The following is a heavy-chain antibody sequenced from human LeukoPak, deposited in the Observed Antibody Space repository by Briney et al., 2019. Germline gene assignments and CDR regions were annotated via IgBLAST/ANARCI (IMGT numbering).Heavy chain of an antibody. D-gene: IGHD3-9*01. Sequence: LSGGSLRLSCAASGFTFSNYAMGWVRRAPGKGLEWVSGISGSDYAYYTDSVKGRFTISRDNSKNTLYLQMNTLRAEDTAVYYCAKGVRYLDWWILDYWGQGTLVPVSS. CDR1: GFTFSNYA. CDR2: ISGSDYA. CDR3: AKGVRYLDWWILDY. V-gene: IGHV3-23*01. J-gene: IGHJ4*02.